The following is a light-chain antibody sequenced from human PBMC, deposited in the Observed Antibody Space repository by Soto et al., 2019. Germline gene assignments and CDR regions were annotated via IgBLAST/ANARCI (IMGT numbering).Light chain of an antibody. CDR2: GAS. CDR1: QSVHTF. V-gene: IGKV3-15*01. J-gene: IGKJ1*01. CDR3: QQYNNSRT. Sequence: EIVLTQSPDTLSLSPGEGASLSCRASQSVHTFLAWYQQKPGQPPRLLIYGASTRATGIPARFSGSGSGTEFTLTISSLQSEDFAVYYCQQYNNSRTFGQGTKVDIK.